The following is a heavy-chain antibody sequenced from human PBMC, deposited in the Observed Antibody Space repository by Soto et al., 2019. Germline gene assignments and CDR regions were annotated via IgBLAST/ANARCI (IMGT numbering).Heavy chain of an antibody. J-gene: IGHJ5*02. CDR1: GISIENYY. Sequence: SETLSLTGPVSGISIENYYCSWIRQSAGKGLEWIGRIYSSGTTNYNPSLKSRVTMSVDMSKSQFSLNVRSVTAADTAVYYCVRDVGGSGWFAPWGQGTLVTVSS. V-gene: IGHV4-4*07. CDR3: VRDVGGSGWFAP. CDR2: IYSSGTT.